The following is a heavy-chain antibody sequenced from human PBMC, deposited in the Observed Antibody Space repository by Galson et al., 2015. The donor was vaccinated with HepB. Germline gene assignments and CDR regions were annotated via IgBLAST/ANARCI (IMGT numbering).Heavy chain of an antibody. D-gene: IGHD1-26*01. CDR2: IYWDDDK. Sequence: PALVKPTQTLTLTCTFSGFSLSTSGVGVGWIRQPPGKALEWHALIYWDDDKRYSPSLKSRLTITKDTSTNQVVLTMTNMDPVDTATYYCAHRRSIVGAPLRYAFDIWGQGTMVIVSS. J-gene: IGHJ3*02. V-gene: IGHV2-5*02. CDR3: AHRRSIVGAPLRYAFDI. CDR1: GFSLSTSGVG.